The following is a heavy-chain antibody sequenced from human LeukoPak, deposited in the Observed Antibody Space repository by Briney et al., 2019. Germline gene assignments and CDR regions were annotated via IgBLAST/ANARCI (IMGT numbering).Heavy chain of an antibody. J-gene: IGHJ3*02. CDR3: ARDRTYIYGDAFDI. CDR2: VYYSGST. Sequence: PSETLSLTCTVSGDSISTYYWSWIRQPPGKGLEWIGYVYYSGSTNYNPSLKSRVTISVDTSKNQFSLKLRSVTAADTAVYYCARDRTYIYGDAFDIWGQGTMVTVSS. CDR1: GDSISTYY. D-gene: IGHD5-18*01. V-gene: IGHV4-59*01.